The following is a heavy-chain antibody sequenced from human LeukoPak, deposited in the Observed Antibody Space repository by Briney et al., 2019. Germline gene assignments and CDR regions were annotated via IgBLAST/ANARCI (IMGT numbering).Heavy chain of an antibody. J-gene: IGHJ6*03. CDR3: ARGRVSSSTWYSTYYYFFYMDF. Sequence: SETLSLTCTVSDDSITMYYWTWIRQPPGKGLEWIGNMDHTGSTKFNPSLNGRVSISRDTSNNSFSLRLRSVTAADTAVYFCARGRVSSSTWYSTYYYFFYMDFWGKGTTVTVSS. V-gene: IGHV4-59*01. D-gene: IGHD4-11*01. CDR2: MDHTGST. CDR1: DDSITMYY.